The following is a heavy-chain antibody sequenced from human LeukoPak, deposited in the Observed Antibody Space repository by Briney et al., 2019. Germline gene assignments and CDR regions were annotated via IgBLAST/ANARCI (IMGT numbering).Heavy chain of an antibody. V-gene: IGHV3-48*01. CDR3: ARVSSSWDDAFDI. J-gene: IGHJ3*02. CDR1: GFTFSSYA. Sequence: GGSLRLSCAASGFTFSSYAMSWVRQAPGKGLEWVSYISSSSSTIYYADSVKGRFTISRDNAKNSLYLQMNSLRAEDTAVYYCARVSSSWDDAFDIWGQGTMVTVSS. CDR2: ISSSSSTI. D-gene: IGHD6-13*01.